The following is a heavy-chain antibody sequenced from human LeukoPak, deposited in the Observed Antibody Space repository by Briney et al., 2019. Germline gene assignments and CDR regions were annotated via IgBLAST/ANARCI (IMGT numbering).Heavy chain of an antibody. Sequence: GGSLRLSCAASGFTLSSYWMSWARQAPGKGLEWVANIKQDGSEKYYVDSVKGRFTISRDNAKNSVSLQMNSLRAEDTAVYYCARPYYDTSGSYWGQGTLVTVSS. CDR1: GFTLSSYW. CDR3: ARPYYDTSGSY. J-gene: IGHJ4*02. CDR2: IKQDGSEK. V-gene: IGHV3-7*01. D-gene: IGHD3-22*01.